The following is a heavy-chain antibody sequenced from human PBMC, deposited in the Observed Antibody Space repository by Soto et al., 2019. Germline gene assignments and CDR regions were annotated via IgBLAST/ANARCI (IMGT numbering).Heavy chain of an antibody. D-gene: IGHD6-6*01. J-gene: IGHJ6*03. CDR1: GGSISSYY. CDR3: ARTGKQLVASVSYYYMDV. CDR2: IYYSGST. Sequence: SETLSLTCTVSGGSISSYYWSWIRQPPGKGLEWIGYIYYSGSTNYNPSLKSRVTISVDTSKNQFSLKLSSVTAADTAVYYCARTGKQLVASVSYYYMDVWGKGTTVTVSS. V-gene: IGHV4-59*01.